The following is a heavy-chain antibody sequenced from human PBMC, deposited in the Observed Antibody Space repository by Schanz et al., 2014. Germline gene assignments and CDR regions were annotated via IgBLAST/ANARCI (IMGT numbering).Heavy chain of an antibody. J-gene: IGHJ4*02. D-gene: IGHD6-13*01. CDR2: ISPYNGNT. CDR1: GYTFTSYG. V-gene: IGHV1-18*01. CDR3: ARDGVDAAAGGNY. Sequence: QVQLVQSGAEVKKPGASVKVSCKASGYTFTSYGISWVRQAPGQGLEWMGWISPYNGNTNYAQKLQGRVTMTRDTSTSTVDMELSSLRSEDTAVYYCARDGVDAAAGGNYWGQGTLVTVSS.